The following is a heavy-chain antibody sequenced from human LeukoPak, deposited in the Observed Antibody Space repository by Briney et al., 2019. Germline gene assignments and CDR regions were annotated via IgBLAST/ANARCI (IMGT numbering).Heavy chain of an antibody. CDR3: ARDWNRVNWFDP. V-gene: IGHV1-2*02. D-gene: IGHD1-1*01. CDR2: INPNSGGT. CDR1: GYTFTGYY. Sequence: ASVKVSCKASGYTFTGYYMHWVRQAPGKGLEWMGWINPNSGGTNYAQKFQGRVTMTRDTSISTAYMELSRLRSDDTAVYYCARDWNRVNWFDPWGQGTLVTVSS. J-gene: IGHJ5*02.